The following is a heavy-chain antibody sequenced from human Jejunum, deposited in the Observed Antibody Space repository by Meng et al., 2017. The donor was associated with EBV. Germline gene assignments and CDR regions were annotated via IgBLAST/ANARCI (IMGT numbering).Heavy chain of an antibody. V-gene: IGHV3-20*01. Sequence: EGQLAGSGGGGGGPGGALRLPCVASGFTLEDYGMNGVRQVPGKGLEWVATINWDGRRTGYADSVKGRFTISRDNAKNSLYLQMNSLRAEDTALYHCARDKRGAGYCHDYWGQGTLVTVSS. CDR3: ARDKRGAGYCHDY. CDR2: INWDGRRT. J-gene: IGHJ4*02. D-gene: IGHD2-2*03. CDR1: GFTLEDYG.